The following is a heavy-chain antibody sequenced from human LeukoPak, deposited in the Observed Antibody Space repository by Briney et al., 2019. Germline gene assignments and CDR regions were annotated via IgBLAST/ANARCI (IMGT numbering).Heavy chain of an antibody. CDR1: GFTISSYS. J-gene: IGHJ6*04. Sequence: GGSLRLSCAASGFTISSYSMNWVRQAPGKGLEWVSSISSSSSYIYYADSMKGRFTISRDNAKKSLYLQMNSLRAEDTAVYYCAKGLAVAGTDVWGKGTTVTISS. CDR3: AKGLAVAGTDV. V-gene: IGHV3-21*01. D-gene: IGHD6-19*01. CDR2: ISSSSSYI.